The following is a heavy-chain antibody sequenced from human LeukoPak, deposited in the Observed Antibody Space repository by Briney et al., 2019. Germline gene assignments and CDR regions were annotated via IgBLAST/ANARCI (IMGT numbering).Heavy chain of an antibody. V-gene: IGHV3-30*01. CDR3: AALAIPLDP. CDR1: GFTFSSYA. J-gene: IGHJ5*02. CDR2: ISYDGSNK. D-gene: IGHD2-21*01. Sequence: GGSLRLSCAASGFTFSSYAMHWVRQAPGKELEWVAVISYDGSNKYYADSVKGRFTISRDNSKNTLYLQMNSLRAEDTAVHYCAALAIPLDPWGQGTLVTVSS.